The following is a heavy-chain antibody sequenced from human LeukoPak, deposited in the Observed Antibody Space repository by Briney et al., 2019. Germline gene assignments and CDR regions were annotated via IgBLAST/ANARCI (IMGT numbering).Heavy chain of an antibody. CDR2: INPNSGGT. CDR1: GYTFTGYY. V-gene: IGHV1-2*02. J-gene: IGHJ4*02. Sequence: ASVKVSCKASGYTFTGYYMHWVRQAPGQGLEWMGWINPNSGGTNYAQKFQGRVTMTRDTSISTAYMELRSLRSDDTAVYYCARESSSWGFDYWGQGTLVTVSS. D-gene: IGHD6-13*01. CDR3: ARESSSWGFDY.